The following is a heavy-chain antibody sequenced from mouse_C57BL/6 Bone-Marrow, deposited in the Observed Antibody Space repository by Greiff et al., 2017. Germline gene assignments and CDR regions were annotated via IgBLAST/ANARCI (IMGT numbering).Heavy chain of an antibody. Sequence: VQLQLSGAELARPGASVKLSCKASGYTFTSYGISWVKQRTGQGLEWIGEIYPRSGNTYYNEKFKGKATLTADKSSSTAYMALRSLTSKDTAVYFCAIYYDYLYAMDYWGQGTSVNVSS. D-gene: IGHD2-4*01. V-gene: IGHV1-81*01. J-gene: IGHJ4*01. CDR2: IYPRSGNT. CDR1: GYTFTSYG. CDR3: AIYYDYLYAMDY.